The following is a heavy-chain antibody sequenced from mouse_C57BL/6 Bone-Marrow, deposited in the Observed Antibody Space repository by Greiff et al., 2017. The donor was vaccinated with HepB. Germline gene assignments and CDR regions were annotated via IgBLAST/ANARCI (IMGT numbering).Heavy chain of an antibody. Sequence: EVMLVESGGGLVQPGGSLKLSCAASGFTFSDYGMAWVRQAPRKGPEWVAFISNLAYSIYYADTVKGRFTISRDNARNTLYLQMSSLKSEDTAMYYCTRDLSTMVTSFAYWGQGTLVTVSA. CDR2: ISNLAYSI. CDR3: TRDLSTMVTSFAY. V-gene: IGHV5-15*01. D-gene: IGHD2-2*01. J-gene: IGHJ3*01. CDR1: GFTFSDYG.